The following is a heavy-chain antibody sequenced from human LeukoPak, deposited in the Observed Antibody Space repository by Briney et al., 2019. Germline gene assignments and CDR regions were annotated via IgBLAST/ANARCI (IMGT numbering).Heavy chain of an antibody. J-gene: IGHJ5*02. V-gene: IGHV3-30*03. CDR2: ISYDGSNK. CDR1: GFTFSSYG. D-gene: IGHD3-16*01. Sequence: GGSLRLSCAASGFTFSSYGMHWVRQAPGKGLEWVAVISYDGSNKYYADSVKGRFTISRDNSKNTLYLQMNSLRAEDTAVYYCAREYPFRPWTLRISTDRWFDPWGQGTLVTVSS. CDR3: AREYPFRPWTLRISTDRWFDP.